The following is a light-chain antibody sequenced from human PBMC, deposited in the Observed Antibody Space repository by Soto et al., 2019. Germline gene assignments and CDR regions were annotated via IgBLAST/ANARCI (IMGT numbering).Light chain of an antibody. CDR2: GNN. J-gene: IGLJ3*02. Sequence: QSVPTQSPSGSGTPGQRVTISCSGSSSNIGSNVVNWYQQVPGTAPKLLIYGNNQRPSGVPDRFSGSRSGTSASLAISGLQSEDEAAYHCAAWDDSLNGWVFGGGTKLTVL. V-gene: IGLV1-44*01. CDR3: AAWDDSLNGWV. CDR1: SSNIGSNV.